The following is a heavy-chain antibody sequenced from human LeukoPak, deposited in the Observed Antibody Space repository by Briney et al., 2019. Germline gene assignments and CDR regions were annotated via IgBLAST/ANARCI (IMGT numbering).Heavy chain of an antibody. Sequence: GGSLRLSCAASGFTFSSYWMSWVRQAPGKGLEWVANIKQDGREKYYVDSVKGRFTISRDNAKNSLYLQMNSLRAEDTAVYYCARDRAGITIFGVVIIDDAFDIWGQGTMVTVSS. CDR2: IKQDGREK. CDR1: GFTFSSYW. CDR3: ARDRAGITIFGVVIIDDAFDI. V-gene: IGHV3-7*01. J-gene: IGHJ3*02. D-gene: IGHD3-3*01.